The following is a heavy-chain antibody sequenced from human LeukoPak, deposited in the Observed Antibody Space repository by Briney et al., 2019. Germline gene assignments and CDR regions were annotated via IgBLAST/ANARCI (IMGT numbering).Heavy chain of an antibody. D-gene: IGHD3-22*01. Sequence: SETLSLTCAVYGGSFSGYYWSWIRQPPGKGLEWIGEINHSGSTNYNPSLKSRVTISVDTSKNQFSLKLSSVTAADTAVYYCARRNYYDSSGYYYEPYFDYWGQGTLVTVSS. J-gene: IGHJ4*02. V-gene: IGHV4-34*01. CDR2: INHSGST. CDR3: ARRNYYDSSGYYYEPYFDY. CDR1: GGSFSGYY.